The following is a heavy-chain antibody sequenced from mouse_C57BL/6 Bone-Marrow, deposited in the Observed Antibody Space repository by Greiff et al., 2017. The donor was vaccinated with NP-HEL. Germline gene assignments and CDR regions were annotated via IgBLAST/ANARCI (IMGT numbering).Heavy chain of an antibody. CDR1: GYSITSGYY. D-gene: IGHD1-1*02. CDR3: ASFMVYYAMDY. CDR2: ISYDGSN. Sequence: EVKLQESGPGLVKPSQSLSLTCSVTGYSITSGYYWNWIRQFPGNKLEWMGYISYDGSNNYNPSLKNRISITRDTSKNQFFLKLNSVTTEDTATYYCASFMVYYAMDYWGQGTSVTVSS. J-gene: IGHJ4*01. V-gene: IGHV3-6*01.